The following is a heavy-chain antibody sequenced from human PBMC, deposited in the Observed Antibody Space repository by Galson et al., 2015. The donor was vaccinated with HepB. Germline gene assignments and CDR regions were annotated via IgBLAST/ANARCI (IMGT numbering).Heavy chain of an antibody. D-gene: IGHD2-15*01. CDR2: ISYDGDNK. CDR1: GFTFRSYG. V-gene: IGHV3-30*18. CDR3: AKDRDCSGGSCNGPFDY. Sequence: LRLSCAASGFTFRSYGMHWVRQAPGKGLQWVALISYDGDNKYYADSVRGRFTISRDNSKNTVYLQMNSLRPEDAAVYYCAKDRDCSGGSCNGPFDYWGQGTLVTVSS. J-gene: IGHJ4*02.